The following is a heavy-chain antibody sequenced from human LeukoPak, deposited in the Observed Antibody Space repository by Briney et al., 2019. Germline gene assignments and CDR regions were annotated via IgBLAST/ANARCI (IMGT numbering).Heavy chain of an antibody. CDR1: GGSISSYY. CDR2: IYYSGST. D-gene: IGHD6-19*01. V-gene: IGHV4-59*12. CDR3: ARVSSSGWYLRGAPLFDY. J-gene: IGHJ4*02. Sequence: SETLSLTCTVSGGSISSYYWSWIRQPPGKGLEWIGSIYYSGSTYYNPSLKSRVTISVDTSKNQFSLKLSSVTAADTAVYYCARVSSSGWYLRGAPLFDYWGRGTLVTVSS.